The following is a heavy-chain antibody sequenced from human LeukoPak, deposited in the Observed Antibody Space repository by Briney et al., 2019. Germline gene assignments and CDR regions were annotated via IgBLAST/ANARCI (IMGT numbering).Heavy chain of an antibody. V-gene: IGHV1-8*01. CDR1: GYTFTSYD. Sequence: VASVKVSCKASGYTFTSYDINWVRQATGQGLEWMGWMNPNSGNTGYAQKFQGRVTITRNTSISTAYMELSSLRSEDTAVYYCTRDIAAAPGWFDPWGQGTLVTVSS. CDR3: TRDIAAAPGWFDP. J-gene: IGHJ5*02. CDR2: MNPNSGNT. D-gene: IGHD6-6*01.